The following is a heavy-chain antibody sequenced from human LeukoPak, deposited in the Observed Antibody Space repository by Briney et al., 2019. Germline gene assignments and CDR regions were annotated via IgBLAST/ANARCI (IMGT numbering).Heavy chain of an antibody. CDR1: GFTFSSYA. J-gene: IGHJ4*02. Sequence: GGSLRLSCAASGFTFSSYAMSWVRQAPGKGLEWVSAISGSGGSTYYADSVKGRFTISRDNSKNSLYLQMNSLRAEDTAVYYCAKVTYYDFWSGYPDYWGQGTLVTVSS. D-gene: IGHD3-3*01. CDR2: ISGSGGST. CDR3: AKVTYYDFWSGYPDY. V-gene: IGHV3-23*01.